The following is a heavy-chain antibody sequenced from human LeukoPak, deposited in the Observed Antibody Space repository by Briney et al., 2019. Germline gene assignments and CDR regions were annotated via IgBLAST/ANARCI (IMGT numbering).Heavy chain of an antibody. CDR2: TNTDGSST. CDR1: GFTFRSYW. CDR3: YGANAEH. Sequence: GGSLRLSCAVSGFTFRSYWMHWVHQAPGKGLVWVSGTNTDGSSTFYADSVKGRFTIARDNAKNTLSLQMNSLRAEDTAVYYCYGANAEHWGQGTLVTVSS. J-gene: IGHJ1*01. D-gene: IGHD4-23*01. V-gene: IGHV3-74*01.